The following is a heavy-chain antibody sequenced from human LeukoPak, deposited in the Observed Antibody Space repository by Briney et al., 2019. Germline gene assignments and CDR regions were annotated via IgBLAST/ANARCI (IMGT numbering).Heavy chain of an antibody. CDR1: GFTSSSYD. Sequence: PGGSLRLSCAASGFTSSSYDMSWIRQAPGKGLEWVSVISGSGSSTYYADSVKGRFTISRDNSKSTMYLQMNSLRAEDTAVYYCAKDRHAPGRYCSSAICFPFDIWGQGTLVTVSS. V-gene: IGHV3-23*01. CDR3: AKDRHAPGRYCSSAICFPFDI. J-gene: IGHJ5*02. CDR2: ISGSGSST. D-gene: IGHD2-2*01.